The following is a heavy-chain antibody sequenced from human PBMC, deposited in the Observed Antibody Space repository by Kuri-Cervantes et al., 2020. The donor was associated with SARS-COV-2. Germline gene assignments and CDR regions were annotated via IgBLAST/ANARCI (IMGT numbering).Heavy chain of an antibody. Sequence: SETLSLTCTVSGGSISSYYWSWIRQPPGKGLEWIGSIYYSGSTYYNPSLKSRVTISVDTSKNQFSLKLSSVTAADTAVYYCARIKHSSSWRRVGYFDYWGQGTLVTVSS. J-gene: IGHJ4*02. CDR1: GGSISSYY. CDR2: IYYSGST. D-gene: IGHD6-13*01. V-gene: IGHV4-39*01. CDR3: ARIKHSSSWRRVGYFDY.